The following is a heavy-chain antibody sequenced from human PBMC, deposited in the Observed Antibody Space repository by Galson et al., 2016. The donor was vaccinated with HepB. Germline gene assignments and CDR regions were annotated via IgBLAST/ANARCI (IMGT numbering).Heavy chain of an antibody. J-gene: IGHJ4*02. CDR3: ARKFGNSGYADY. Sequence: SLRLSCAVSGYLFSAHGMHWVRQAPGKGLEWVAIISFDGKSKNYVDYVKGRFTISRDNSKNTLYQEMNSLRAEDTAVYYCARKFGNSGYADYWGQGTLVTVSS. CDR2: ISFDGKSK. D-gene: IGHD3-22*01. CDR1: GYLFSAHG. V-gene: IGHV3-30*03.